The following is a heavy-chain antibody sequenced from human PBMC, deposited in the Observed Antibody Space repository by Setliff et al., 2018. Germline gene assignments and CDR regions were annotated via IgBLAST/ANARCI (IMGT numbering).Heavy chain of an antibody. CDR2: IYYSGST. CDR1: GGSISSSSYY. Sequence: SETLSLTCTVSGGSISSSSYYWGWIRQPPGKGLEWIGSIYYSGSTYYNPSLKSRVTISVDTSKNQFSLKLSSVTAADTAVYYCVRRRLYSGSWFEGAFDIWGQGTMVTVSS. CDR3: VRRRLYSGSWFEGAFDI. V-gene: IGHV4-39*01. J-gene: IGHJ3*02. D-gene: IGHD6-13*01.